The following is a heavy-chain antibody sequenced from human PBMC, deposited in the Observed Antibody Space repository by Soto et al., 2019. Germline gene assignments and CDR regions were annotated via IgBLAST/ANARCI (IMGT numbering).Heavy chain of an antibody. J-gene: IGHJ6*03. D-gene: IGHD2-15*01. V-gene: IGHV4-59*07. Sequence: SDSLSITRTVSSDTIRSYYWGWIWQHPGKGLEWIGYIYYSGSTNYNPSLKSRVTISVDTSKNQFSLKLSSVTAADTAVYYCARAAGARSLYYYYMDVWGKGTTVTVSS. CDR2: IYYSGST. CDR3: ARAAGARSLYYYYMDV. CDR1: SDTIRSYY.